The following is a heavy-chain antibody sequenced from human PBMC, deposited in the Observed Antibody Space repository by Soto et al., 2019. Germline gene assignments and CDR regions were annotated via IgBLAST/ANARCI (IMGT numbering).Heavy chain of an antibody. J-gene: IGHJ4*02. CDR1: GFTFSSYA. V-gene: IGHV3-23*01. CDR2: ISGSGGST. CDR3: AKAKRYCSGGSCPTYPFDY. D-gene: IGHD2-15*01. Sequence: GALRLSCAASGFTFSSYAMSWVRQAPGKGLEWVSAISGSGGSTYYADSVKGRFTISRDNSKNTLYLQMNSLRAEDTAVYYCAKAKRYCSGGSCPTYPFDYWGQGALVTVSS.